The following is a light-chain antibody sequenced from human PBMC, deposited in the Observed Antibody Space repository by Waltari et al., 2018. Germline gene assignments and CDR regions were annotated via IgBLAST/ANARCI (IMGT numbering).Light chain of an antibody. CDR1: SRDVGAFHL. Sequence: QAALTQPASVSGSPGQSITISCTGTSRDVGAFHLVPWYQQPPGKSPKLMIYMVANRPSGVSNRFSGSKSGNTASLTISGLQAEDEADYYCSSYTTSGTILFGGGTKLTVL. J-gene: IGLJ2*01. V-gene: IGLV2-14*01. CDR2: MVA. CDR3: SSYTTSGTIL.